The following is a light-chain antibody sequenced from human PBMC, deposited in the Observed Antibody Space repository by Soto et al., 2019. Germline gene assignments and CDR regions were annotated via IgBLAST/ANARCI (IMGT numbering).Light chain of an antibody. Sequence: EIVMTQSPVTLSVSPGERATLSCRASQSVSSELAWYQQKPGQAPRLLIYGASTRATGIPARFSGSGSGTEFTLTISSLQSEDFAVYYCQQYNTWPPRYTFGQGTKLEIK. V-gene: IGKV3-15*01. J-gene: IGKJ2*01. CDR3: QQYNTWPPRYT. CDR1: QSVSSE. CDR2: GAS.